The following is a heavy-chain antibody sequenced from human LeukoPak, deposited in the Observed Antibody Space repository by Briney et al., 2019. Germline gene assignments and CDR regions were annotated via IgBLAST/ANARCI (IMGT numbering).Heavy chain of an antibody. CDR2: INPSGGST. J-gene: IGHJ5*02. D-gene: IGHD2-2*01. CDR3: ARVGALGYCSSTSCQNWFDP. Sequence: ASVKVSCKASGYTLTSYYLHWVRQAPGQGLEWMAIINPSGGSTSYAQKFQGRVTMTRDTSTSTVYMELSSLRSEDTAVYYCARVGALGYCSSTSCQNWFDPWGQGTLVTVSS. V-gene: IGHV1-46*01. CDR1: GYTLTSYY.